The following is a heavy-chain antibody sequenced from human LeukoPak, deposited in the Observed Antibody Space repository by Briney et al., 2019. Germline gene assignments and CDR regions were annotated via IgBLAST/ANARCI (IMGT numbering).Heavy chain of an antibody. CDR3: ARYFRHILDN. CDR2: ISYDGSNK. V-gene: IGHV3-30*04. J-gene: IGHJ4*02. Sequence: GRSLRLSCAASGFTFSSYAMHWVRQAPGKGLEWVAVISYDGSNKYYADSVKGRFTISRDNSKNTLYLQMNSLRAEDTAVYYCARYFRHILDNWGQGTLVTGSS. CDR1: GFTFSSYA. D-gene: IGHD3-9*01.